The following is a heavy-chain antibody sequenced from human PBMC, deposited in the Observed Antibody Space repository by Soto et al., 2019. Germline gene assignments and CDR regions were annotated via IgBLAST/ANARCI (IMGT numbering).Heavy chain of an antibody. CDR2: IYWDDDK. D-gene: IGHD5-12*01. J-gene: IGHJ4*02. CDR1: GFSLSTSGVG. CDR3: AHVYGGYDNFDY. Sequence: QITLKESGPTLVKPTQTLTLTCTFSGFSLSTSGVGVGWIRQPPGKALEWLALIYWDDDKRYSPSLKSRLTITQDTSKNQLVLTMTNMDPVDTATYYCAHVYGGYDNFDYWGQGTLVTVSS. V-gene: IGHV2-5*02.